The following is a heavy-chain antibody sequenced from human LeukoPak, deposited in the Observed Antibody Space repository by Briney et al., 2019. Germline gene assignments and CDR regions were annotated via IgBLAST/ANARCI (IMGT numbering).Heavy chain of an antibody. CDR3: ARGYSGYDENNWFDP. Sequence: VASVTVSCKASGGTFSSYAISWVRQAPGQGLEWMGGIIPIFGTANYAQKFQGRVTITTDESTSTAYMELSSLRSEDTAVYYCARGYSGYDENNWFDPWGQGTLVTVSS. D-gene: IGHD5-12*01. V-gene: IGHV1-69*05. CDR2: IIPIFGTA. J-gene: IGHJ5*02. CDR1: GGTFSSYA.